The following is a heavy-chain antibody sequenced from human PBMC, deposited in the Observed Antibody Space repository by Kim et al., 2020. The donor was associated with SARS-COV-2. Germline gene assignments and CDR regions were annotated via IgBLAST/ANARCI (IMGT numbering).Heavy chain of an antibody. CDR3: ARAAAPTDEIDY. CDR2: INPSGGST. V-gene: IGHV1-46*01. Sequence: ASVKVSCKASGYTFTSYYMHWVRQAPGQGLEWMGIINPSGGSTSYAQKFQGRVTTTRDTSTSTVYMELSSLRSEDTAVYYCARAAAPTDEIDYWGQGTLVTVSS. CDR1: GYTFTSYY. J-gene: IGHJ4*02.